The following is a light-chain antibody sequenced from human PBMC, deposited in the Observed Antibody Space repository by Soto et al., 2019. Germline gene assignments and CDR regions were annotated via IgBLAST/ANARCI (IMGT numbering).Light chain of an antibody. CDR1: QSVSDY. J-gene: IGKJ4*01. CDR2: DAS. CDR3: QQRVNWPLT. Sequence: EVVLTQSPASLSLSPGDRATLSCRADQSVSDYLAWYQQKPGQPPRLLFFDASSRASGVPHRFSAGGSGTDFTLIISSLQPEDFAVYYCQQRVNWPLTFGGGTKVEI. V-gene: IGKV3-11*01.